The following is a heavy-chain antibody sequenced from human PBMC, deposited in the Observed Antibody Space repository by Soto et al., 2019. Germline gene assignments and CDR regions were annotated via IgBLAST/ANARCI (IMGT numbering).Heavy chain of an antibody. Sequence: GGSLRLSCAASGFTFSSYGIHWVRQAPGKGLEWVTVMSYDGGNKYYADSVKGRFTISRDNSKNTVYLQMNSLRAEDTAVYYCAKAKRGYNYGMDVWGQGTTVTVSS. CDR3: AKAKRGYNYGMDV. CDR1: GFTFSSYG. J-gene: IGHJ6*02. D-gene: IGHD5-12*01. CDR2: MSYDGGNK. V-gene: IGHV3-30-3*01.